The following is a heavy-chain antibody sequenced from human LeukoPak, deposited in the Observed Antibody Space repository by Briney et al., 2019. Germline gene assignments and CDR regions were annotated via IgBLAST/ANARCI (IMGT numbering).Heavy chain of an antibody. D-gene: IGHD6-19*01. CDR3: ARDREQWLVPFDY. J-gene: IGHJ4*02. V-gene: IGHV3-66*02. Sequence: GGSLRLSCAASGFTVSSNYMSWVRQAPGKGLEWVSVIYSGGSTYYADSVKGRFTISRDNSKNTLYLQMNSLRAEDTAVYYCARDREQWLVPFDYWGQRTLVTVSS. CDR2: IYSGGST. CDR1: GFTVSSNY.